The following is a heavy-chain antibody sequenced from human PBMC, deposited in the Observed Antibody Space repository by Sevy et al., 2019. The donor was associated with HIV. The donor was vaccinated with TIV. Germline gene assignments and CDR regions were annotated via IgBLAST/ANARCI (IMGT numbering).Heavy chain of an antibody. J-gene: IGHJ4*02. CDR3: ATHAGIAAAGRVFDY. CDR1: GFTFSDHY. CDR2: IRNKADSYTT. V-gene: IGHV3-72*01. D-gene: IGHD6-13*01. Sequence: GESLKISCAASGFTFSDHYMEWVRQAPGKGLECVGRIRNKADSYTTEYAASVKGRFTISRDDSKNSLYLLMNSLKTEDTAVYYCATHAGIAAAGRVFDYWGQGTLVTVSS.